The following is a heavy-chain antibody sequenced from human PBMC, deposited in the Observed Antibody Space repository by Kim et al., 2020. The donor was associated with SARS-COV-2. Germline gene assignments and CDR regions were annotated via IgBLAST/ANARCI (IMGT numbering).Heavy chain of an antibody. J-gene: IGHJ5*02. CDR1: GFTFISYS. V-gene: IGHV3-21*01. CDR2: ISSSSSYI. D-gene: IGHD5-18*01. CDR3: VRAPLPGYSYGHWFDP. Sequence: GGSLRLSCAASGFTFISYSMNWVRQAPGKGLEWVSSISSSSSYIYYADSVKGRFTISRDNAKNSLYLQMNSLRAEDTAVYYCVRAPLPGYSYGHWFDPWGQGTLVTVSS.